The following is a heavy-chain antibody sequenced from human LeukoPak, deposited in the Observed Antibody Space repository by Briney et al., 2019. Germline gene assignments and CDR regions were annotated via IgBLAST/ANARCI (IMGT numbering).Heavy chain of an antibody. J-gene: IGHJ3*02. D-gene: IGHD3-10*01. V-gene: IGHV1-2*02. Sequence: ASVKVSCKASGYTFTGYYMHWVRQAPGQGLEWMGWINPNSGGTNYAQKFQGRVTMTRDTSISTAYMELSRLRSDDTAVYYCATPGPMVRGFRTDAFDIWGQGTMVTVSS. CDR3: ATPGPMVRGFRTDAFDI. CDR2: INPNSGGT. CDR1: GYTFTGYY.